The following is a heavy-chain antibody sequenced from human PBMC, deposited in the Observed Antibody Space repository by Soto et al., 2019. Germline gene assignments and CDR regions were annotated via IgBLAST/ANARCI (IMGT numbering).Heavy chain of an antibody. Sequence: QVQLVESGGGVVQPGRSLRLSCAASGFTFSSYAMHWVRQAPGKGLEWVAVISYDGSNKYYADSVKGRFTISRDNSKNPLYLQMNSLRAEDTAVYYCAKNLAAAGTYNWFDPWGQGTLVTVSS. D-gene: IGHD6-13*01. CDR3: AKNLAAAGTYNWFDP. V-gene: IGHV3-30-3*01. CDR1: GFTFSSYA. J-gene: IGHJ5*02. CDR2: ISYDGSNK.